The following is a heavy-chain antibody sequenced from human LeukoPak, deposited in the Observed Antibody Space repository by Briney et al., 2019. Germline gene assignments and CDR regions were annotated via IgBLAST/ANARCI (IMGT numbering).Heavy chain of an antibody. J-gene: IGHJ5*02. CDR1: GYTFTTYY. D-gene: IGHD1-26*01. CDR2: INPSGGST. Sequence: ASVKVSCKASGYTFTTYYVHWVRQAPGQGLEWMGIINPSGGSTTYARKFQGRVTMTRDMSTSTDYMELSSLRSEDTAIYYCARDNSVGDNAWWFDPWGQGTLVTVSS. V-gene: IGHV1-46*01. CDR3: ARDNSVGDNAWWFDP.